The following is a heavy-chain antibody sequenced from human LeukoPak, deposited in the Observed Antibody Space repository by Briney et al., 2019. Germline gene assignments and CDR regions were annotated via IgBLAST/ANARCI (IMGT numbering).Heavy chain of an antibody. D-gene: IGHD1-26*01. Sequence: GASVKVSCKASGYAFTNYYFDWVRQAPGQGLERMGWINPYNNNTRYARKFLDRISLTTDSSTHTAYLELRSLSSDDTAVYFCARDNVGGSYPYYYYYGMDVWGQGTTVTVSS. V-gene: IGHV1-18*01. CDR2: INPYNNNT. CDR1: GYAFTNYY. CDR3: ARDNVGGSYPYYYYYGMDV. J-gene: IGHJ6*02.